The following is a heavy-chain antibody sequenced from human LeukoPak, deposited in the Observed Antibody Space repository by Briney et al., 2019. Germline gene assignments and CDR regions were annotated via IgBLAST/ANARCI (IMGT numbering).Heavy chain of an antibody. V-gene: IGHV3-15*01. CDR1: GFTFSTYW. CDR3: TTISVIISPPYYYYGMDV. D-gene: IGHD3-9*01. CDR2: IKSKTDGGTT. J-gene: IGHJ6*02. Sequence: GGSLRLSCAASGFTFSTYWMHWVRQAPGKGLEWVGRIKSKTDGGTTDYAAPVKGRFTISRDDSKNTLYLQMNSLKTEDTAVYYCTTISVIISPPYYYYGMDVWGQGTTVTVSS.